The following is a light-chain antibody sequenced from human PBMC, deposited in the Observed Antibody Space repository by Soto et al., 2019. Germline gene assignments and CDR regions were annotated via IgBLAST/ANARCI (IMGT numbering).Light chain of an antibody. CDR2: DAS. Sequence: EIVMTQSPATLSASPGESATLSCRASQSVSINLAWYHQKPGPAPRLLIYDASTRASGITARFSGSGAGTEFTLTISRLQSEDFAVFYCQQYSNWPRTFGQGTRVEIK. J-gene: IGKJ1*01. CDR1: QSVSIN. CDR3: QQYSNWPRT. V-gene: IGKV3-15*01.